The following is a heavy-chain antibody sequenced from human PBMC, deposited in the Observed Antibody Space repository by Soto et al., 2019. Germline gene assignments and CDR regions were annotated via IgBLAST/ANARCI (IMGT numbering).Heavy chain of an antibody. CDR1: GGSVTSGSYN. CDR2: IYYNGST. Sequence: PSETLSLTCTFSGGSVTSGSYNWSWIRQTPGKELEWIGNIYYNGSTNYNPSLKSRVTISVYTSKNQFALKMSSVTAADTAVYNCARDSPCSSWSFHYWSQGTLVTVSS. D-gene: IGHD6-13*01. J-gene: IGHJ4*02. CDR3: ARDSPCSSWSFHY. V-gene: IGHV4-61*01.